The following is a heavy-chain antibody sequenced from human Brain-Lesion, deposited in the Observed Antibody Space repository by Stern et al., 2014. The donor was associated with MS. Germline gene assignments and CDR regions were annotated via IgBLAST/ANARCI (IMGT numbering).Heavy chain of an antibody. D-gene: IGHD1-1*01. Sequence: EVQLVESGGGVIQPGGSLRLSCTASGFTVSRDYMTWVRQAQGQGLEWVSLITNVGSTFYTDSVKGRFTISRDDSKNTVYLHMTSLRAEDTAMYYCARDTSSPERSDWWGQGTLVTVSS. V-gene: IGHV3-53*01. CDR1: GFTVSRDY. CDR2: ITNVGST. CDR3: ARDTSSPERSDW. J-gene: IGHJ4*02.